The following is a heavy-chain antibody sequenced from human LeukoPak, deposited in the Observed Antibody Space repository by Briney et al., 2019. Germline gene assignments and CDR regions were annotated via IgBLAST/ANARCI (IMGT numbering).Heavy chain of an antibody. CDR2: IYPGDSDT. V-gene: IGHV5-51*01. J-gene: IGHJ5*02. D-gene: IGHD2-2*01. CDR3: ARLQRYCSSTSCANWFDP. CDR1: GYSLTSYW. Sequence: GESLKISWKGSGYSLTSYWIGWVRQMPGKSLGWMGIIYPGDSDTRYSPSFQGQVTISADKSISTAYLQWSSLKASDTAMYYCARLQRYCSSTSCANWFDPWGQGTLVTVSS.